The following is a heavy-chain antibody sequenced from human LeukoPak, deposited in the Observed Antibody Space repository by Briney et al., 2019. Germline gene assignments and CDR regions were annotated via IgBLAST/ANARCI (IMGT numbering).Heavy chain of an antibody. Sequence: PSETLSLTCTVSGGSISSYYWSWIRQPAGKGLEWIGRIYTSGSTNYNPSLKSRVTMSVDTSKNQFSLKLSSVTAADTAVYYCARGGHSSGWYWFDPWGQGTLVTVSS. CDR2: IYTSGST. CDR1: GGSISSYY. CDR3: ARGGHSSGWYWFDP. J-gene: IGHJ5*02. V-gene: IGHV4-4*07. D-gene: IGHD6-19*01.